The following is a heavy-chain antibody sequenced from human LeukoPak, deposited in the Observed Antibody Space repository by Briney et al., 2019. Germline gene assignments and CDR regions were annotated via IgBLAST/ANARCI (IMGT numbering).Heavy chain of an antibody. V-gene: IGHV1-24*01. CDR1: GYTLTELS. D-gene: IGHD3-10*01. J-gene: IGHJ4*02. CDR3: ATGQTQIWAEPRVFDY. CDR2: FDPEDGET. Sequence: ASVKVSCKVSGYTLTELSMHWVRQAPGKGLEWMGGFDPEDGETIYAQKFQGRVTITEDTSTDTAYMELSSLRSEDTAVYYCATGQTQIWAEPRVFDYWGQGTLVTVSS.